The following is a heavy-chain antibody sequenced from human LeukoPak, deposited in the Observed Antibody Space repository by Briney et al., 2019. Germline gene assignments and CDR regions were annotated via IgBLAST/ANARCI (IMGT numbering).Heavy chain of an antibody. V-gene: IGHV3-23*01. Sequence: GGSLRLSCAASGFTFSSYGMTWGGQAPGKGLEWVSTISGSGGSTYYEDSVKGRFTISRDNSKNTLHLHMNSLRAEDTAVYYCAKRVYYYDSRGYYYFDYWGQGALVTVSS. CDR1: GFTFSSYG. CDR2: ISGSGGST. CDR3: AKRVYYYDSRGYYYFDY. D-gene: IGHD3-22*01. J-gene: IGHJ4*02.